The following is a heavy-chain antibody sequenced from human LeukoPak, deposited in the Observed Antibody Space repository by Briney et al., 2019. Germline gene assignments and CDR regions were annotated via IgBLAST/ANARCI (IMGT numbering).Heavy chain of an antibody. CDR2: IYYSGST. CDR1: GGSISSYY. Sequence: SETLSLTCTVSGGSISSYYWSWIRQPPGKGLEWIGYIYYSGSTNYNPSLKSRVTISVDTSKNQFSLNLRSVTAADTTVYYCAKVAKYYYGPETYFFFEHWGQGTLVTVSS. J-gene: IGHJ4*02. V-gene: IGHV4-59*12. CDR3: AKVAKYYYGPETYFFFEH. D-gene: IGHD3-10*01.